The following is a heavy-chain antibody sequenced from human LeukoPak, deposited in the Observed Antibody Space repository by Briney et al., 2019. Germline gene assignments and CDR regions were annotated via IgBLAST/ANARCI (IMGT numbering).Heavy chain of an antibody. Sequence: GRSLRLSCAASGFTFSSYWMSWVRQAPGKGLEWVANIKQDGSEKYYVDSVKGRFTISRDNAKNSLYLQVSSLRAEDTAVYYCARNQRRLDYWGQGTLVTVSS. CDR1: GFTFSSYW. CDR3: ARNQRRLDY. J-gene: IGHJ4*02. D-gene: IGHD1-14*01. CDR2: IKQDGSEK. V-gene: IGHV3-7*01.